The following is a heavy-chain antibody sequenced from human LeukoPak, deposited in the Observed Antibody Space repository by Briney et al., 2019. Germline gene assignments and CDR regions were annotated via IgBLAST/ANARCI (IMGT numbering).Heavy chain of an antibody. D-gene: IGHD6-6*01. CDR2: IYTSGST. CDR1: GVSISTSSYY. V-gene: IGHV4-61*02. Sequence: SETLSLTCTVSGVSISTSSYYWGWVRQPPGKGLEWIGRIYTSGSTNYNPSLKSRVTISVDTSKNQFSLKLSSVTAADTAVYYCARDLVDWFDPWGQGTLVTVSS. J-gene: IGHJ5*02. CDR3: ARDLVDWFDP.